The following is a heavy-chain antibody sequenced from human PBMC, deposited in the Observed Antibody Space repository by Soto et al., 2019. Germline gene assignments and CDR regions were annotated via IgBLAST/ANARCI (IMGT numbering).Heavy chain of an antibody. CDR3: AKDSGYSYNPEDYFDY. Sequence: GGSLRLSCAASGFTFSSYAMTWVRQAPGKGLEWVSAISGGGGTSYADPVKGRFTISRDNSKNTVYLQMNSMRAEDTAVYYCAKDSGYSYNPEDYFDYWGRGTLVTVSS. V-gene: IGHV3-23*01. CDR2: ISGGGGT. D-gene: IGHD5-18*01. CDR1: GFTFSSYA. J-gene: IGHJ4*02.